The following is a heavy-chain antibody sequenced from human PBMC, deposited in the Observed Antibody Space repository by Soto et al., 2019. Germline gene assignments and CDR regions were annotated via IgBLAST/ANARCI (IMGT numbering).Heavy chain of an antibody. J-gene: IGHJ6*02. Sequence: QVQLVQSGAEGKKPGASVKVSCKASGYTFTSYDINWLRQATGQGLEWMGWMNPNSGNTGYAQKFQGRVTMTRNTSISTAYMELSSLRSEDTAVYYCARWPDGYYYYGMDVWGQGTTVTVSS. CDR1: GYTFTSYD. V-gene: IGHV1-8*01. CDR3: ARWPDGYYYYGMDV. CDR2: MNPNSGNT.